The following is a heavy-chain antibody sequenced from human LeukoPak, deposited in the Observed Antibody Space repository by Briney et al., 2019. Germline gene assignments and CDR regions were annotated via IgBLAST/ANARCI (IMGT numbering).Heavy chain of an antibody. Sequence: PGGSLRLSCAASGFTFSIYTMTWVRQAPGKGLEWVSSISSSSSYIYYADSVKGRFTISRDSAKNSLNLQMNSLRAEDTAVYYCARGTHYFGSGSQPTPFDYWGQGTLVTVSS. D-gene: IGHD3-10*01. CDR2: ISSSSSYI. CDR1: GFTFSIYT. CDR3: ARGTHYFGSGSQPTPFDY. J-gene: IGHJ4*02. V-gene: IGHV3-21*01.